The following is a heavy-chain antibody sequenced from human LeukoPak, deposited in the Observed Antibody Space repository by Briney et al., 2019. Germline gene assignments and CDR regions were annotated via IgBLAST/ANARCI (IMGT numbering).Heavy chain of an antibody. CDR3: ARSEYYDSSEGFDY. D-gene: IGHD3-22*01. V-gene: IGHV3-33*01. CDR1: GFTFSSYG. CDR2: IWYDGSNK. Sequence: GGSLRLSCAAPGFTFSSYGMHWVRQAPGKGLEWVAFIWYDGSNKYYADSVKGRFTISRDNSKNTLYLQMNSLRAEDTAVYYCARSEYYDSSEGFDYWGQGTLVTVSS. J-gene: IGHJ4*02.